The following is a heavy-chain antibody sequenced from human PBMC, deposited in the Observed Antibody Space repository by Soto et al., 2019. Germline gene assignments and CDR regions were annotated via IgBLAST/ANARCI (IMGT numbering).Heavy chain of an antibody. J-gene: IGHJ6*02. Sequence: VASVKVSCKASGFTFTSSAMQWVRQARGQRLEWIGWIVVGSGNTNYAQKFQERVTITRDMSTSTAYMELNSLRSEDTAVYYCAREGSYKNYYYYGMDVWGQGTTVTVSS. CDR2: IVVGSGNT. CDR1: GFTFTSSA. CDR3: AREGSYKNYYYYGMDV. V-gene: IGHV1-58*02. D-gene: IGHD2-15*01.